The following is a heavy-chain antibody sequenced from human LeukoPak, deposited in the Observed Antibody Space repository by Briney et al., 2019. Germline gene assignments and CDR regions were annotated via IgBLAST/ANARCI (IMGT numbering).Heavy chain of an antibody. J-gene: IGHJ6*03. D-gene: IGHD2-2*01. V-gene: IGHV4-34*01. CDR3: ASTRVVPAAYYYYYMDV. CDR1: GASFSDYY. CDR2: VNHSGST. Sequence: SETLSLTCAVYGASFSDYYWSWIRQPPGKGLEWIGEVNHSGSTTYNPSLKSRVTISVDTSKNQFSLKVSSVTAADTAVYYCASTRVVPAAYYYYYMDVWGKGTTVTVSS.